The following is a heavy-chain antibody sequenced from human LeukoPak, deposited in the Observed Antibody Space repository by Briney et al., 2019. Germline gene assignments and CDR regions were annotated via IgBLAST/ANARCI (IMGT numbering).Heavy chain of an antibody. V-gene: IGHV3-23*01. CDR2: ISNNGGYT. D-gene: IGHD3-16*01. Sequence: GGSLRLSCAASGFTFSSSAMGWVRQAPGKGLEWVSAISNNGGYTYYADSVKGRFTIPRDNSKNTLYLQMNSLRAEDTAVYYCAKGGPYYDHEFDFWGQGVLVTVSS. CDR1: GFTFSSSA. J-gene: IGHJ4*02. CDR3: AKGGPYYDHEFDF.